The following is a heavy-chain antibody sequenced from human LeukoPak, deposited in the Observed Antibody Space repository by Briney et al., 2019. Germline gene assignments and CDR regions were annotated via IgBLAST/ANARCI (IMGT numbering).Heavy chain of an antibody. D-gene: IGHD3-10*01. CDR3: ARDYYGSGSPGSFDY. J-gene: IGHJ4*02. Sequence: ASVKVSCKASGYTFTSYAMHWVRQAPGQRLEWMGWINAGNGNTKYSQKFQGRVTITRDTSASTAYTELSSLRSEDTAVYYCARDYYGSGSPGSFDYWGQGTLVTVSS. CDR1: GYTFTSYA. V-gene: IGHV1-3*01. CDR2: INAGNGNT.